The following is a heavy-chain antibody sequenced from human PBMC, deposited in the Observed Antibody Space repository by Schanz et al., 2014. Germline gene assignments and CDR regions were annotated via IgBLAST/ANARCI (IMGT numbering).Heavy chain of an antibody. CDR1: GFSFSDHA. D-gene: IGHD3-9*01. J-gene: IGHJ4*02. CDR3: VREGSTTPGAGRRAFDWLGRFDY. Sequence: EVELVESGGGLVQPGGSLRLSCAASGFSFSDHAMDWVRQAAGKGLAWVGRVRKKEFSDDTEEYAASVRGRFTSSRDDSKNVVNLQMNGLKTEDTAMYYCVREGSTTPGAGRRAFDWLGRFDYWGQGALVTVSS. CDR2: VRKKEFSDDTE. V-gene: IGHV3-72*01.